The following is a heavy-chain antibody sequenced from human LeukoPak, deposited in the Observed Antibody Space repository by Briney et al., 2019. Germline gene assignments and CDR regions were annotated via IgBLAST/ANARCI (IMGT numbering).Heavy chain of an antibody. CDR1: GFTFSSYA. D-gene: IGHD1-26*01. CDR3: AKDRHTGSYLGGSC. CDR2: ISYDGSNK. Sequence: GGSLRLSCAASGFTFSSYAMHWVRQAPGKGLEWVAVISYDGSNKYYADSVKGRFTISRDNSKNTLYLQMNSLRAEDTAVYYCAKDRHTGSYLGGSCWGQGTLVTVSS. J-gene: IGHJ4*02. V-gene: IGHV3-30*04.